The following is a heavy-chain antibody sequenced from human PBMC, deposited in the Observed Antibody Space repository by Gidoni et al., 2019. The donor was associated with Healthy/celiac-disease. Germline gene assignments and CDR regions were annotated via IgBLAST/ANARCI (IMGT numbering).Heavy chain of an antibody. V-gene: IGHV3-23*01. J-gene: IGHJ4*02. D-gene: IGHD3-10*01. Sequence: EVQLLESGGGLVQPGGSLRLSCAASGFTFSSYAMGWVRQAPGKGLEWVSAISGSGGSTYYADSVKGRFTISRDNAKNTLYLQMNSLRAEDTAVYYCAKGLAAMVRGVETFDYWGQGTLVTVSS. CDR3: AKGLAAMVRGVETFDY. CDR2: ISGSGGST. CDR1: GFTFSSYA.